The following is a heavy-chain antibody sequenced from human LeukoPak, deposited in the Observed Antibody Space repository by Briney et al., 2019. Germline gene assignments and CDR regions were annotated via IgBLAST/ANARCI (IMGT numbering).Heavy chain of an antibody. V-gene: IGHV3-48*03. CDR3: ARDAPYGLDAFDL. Sequence: GGSPRLSCAASGFTFSSYEMNWVCQAPGKGLEWLSYISDSGSTIHYADSVKARLTISRDNAKNSLYLQMNSLRAEDTAVYYCARDAPYGLDAFDLWGQGTMVTVSS. CDR2: ISDSGSTI. CDR1: GFTFSSYE. J-gene: IGHJ3*01. D-gene: IGHD3-10*01.